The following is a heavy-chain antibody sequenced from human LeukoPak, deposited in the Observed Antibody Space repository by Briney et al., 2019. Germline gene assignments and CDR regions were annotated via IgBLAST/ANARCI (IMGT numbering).Heavy chain of an antibody. V-gene: IGHV3-53*01. D-gene: IGHD1-26*01. CDR1: GFPVRSRY. Sequence: GGSLTLSCEVSGFPVRSRYMTWVRQAPGKGLECVSVIYSGCTTYYIDSVKDRFTISRDNSKSTMYLEMNNLRVEDTAVYYCASLEGGPTDGRWGQGTLVTVSS. CDR2: IYSGCTT. J-gene: IGHJ4*03. CDR3: ASLEGGPTDGR.